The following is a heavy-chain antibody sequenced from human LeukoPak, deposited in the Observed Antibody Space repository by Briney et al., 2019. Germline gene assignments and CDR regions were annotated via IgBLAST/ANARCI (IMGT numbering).Heavy chain of an antibody. D-gene: IGHD2-8*02. Sequence: GGSLRLSCAASGFTFNNYAMSWVRQAPGKGLEWVSFISASGTDPYYADSVKGRFTISRDNSKNTVYLHMNSLRAEDTAVYYCARDSPQGHCTGGVCYTSSGHYFDYWGQGTLVTVSS. CDR3: ARDSPQGHCTGGVCYTSSGHYFDY. CDR2: ISASGTDP. CDR1: GFTFNNYA. J-gene: IGHJ4*02. V-gene: IGHV3-23*01.